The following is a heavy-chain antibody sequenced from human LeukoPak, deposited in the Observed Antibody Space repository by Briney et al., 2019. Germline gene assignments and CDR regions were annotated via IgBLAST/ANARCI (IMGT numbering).Heavy chain of an antibody. Sequence: SQTLSLTCTVSGGSISSGGYYWSWIRQHPGKGLEWIGYIYYSGSTYYNPSLKSRVTISVDTSKNQFSLKLSSVTAADTAVYYCARARSWLASYYDMDVWGQGTTVTVSS. CDR1: GGSISSGGYY. V-gene: IGHV4-31*03. CDR2: IYYSGST. D-gene: IGHD1-26*01. J-gene: IGHJ6*02. CDR3: ARARSWLASYYDMDV.